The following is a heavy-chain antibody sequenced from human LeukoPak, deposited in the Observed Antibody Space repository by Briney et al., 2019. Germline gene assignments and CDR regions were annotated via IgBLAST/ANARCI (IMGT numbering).Heavy chain of an antibody. CDR1: GGSISSGGYY. D-gene: IGHD3-22*01. J-gene: IGHJ4*02. V-gene: IGHV4-31*03. CDR2: IYYSGST. CDR3: ARWGDSSGGLYY. Sequence: PSQTLSLTCTVSGGSISSGGYYWSWIRQHSGKGLEWIGYIYYSGSTYYNPSLKSRVTISVDTSKNQFSLKLSSVTAADTAVYYCARWGDSSGGLYYWGQGTLVTVSS.